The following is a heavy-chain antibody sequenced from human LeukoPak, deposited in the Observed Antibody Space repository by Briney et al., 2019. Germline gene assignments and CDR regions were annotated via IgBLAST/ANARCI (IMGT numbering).Heavy chain of an antibody. CDR3: AKLPERIAAAGTDWFDP. CDR1: GFTFSDYY. Sequence: GGSLRLSCAASGFTFSDYYMSWIRQAPGKGLEWVSYISSSGSTIYYADSVKGRFTISRDNAKNSLYLQMNSLRAEDTAVYYCAKLPERIAAAGTDWFDPWGQGTLVTVSS. D-gene: IGHD6-13*01. J-gene: IGHJ5*02. CDR2: ISSSGSTI. V-gene: IGHV3-11*01.